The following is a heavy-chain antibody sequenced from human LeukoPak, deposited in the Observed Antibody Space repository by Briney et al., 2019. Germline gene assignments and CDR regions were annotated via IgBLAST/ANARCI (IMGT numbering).Heavy chain of an antibody. CDR1: GYSFTSYW. Sequence: GESLKISCKGSGYSFTSYWIGWVRQMPGKGLEWMGIIYPGDSDTRYSPSFQGQVTISADKSISTAYLQWSSLKASDTAMYYCARGYYDSSGYYPSSFDYWGQGTLVTVSS. CDR3: ARGYYDSSGYYPSSFDY. V-gene: IGHV5-51*01. D-gene: IGHD3-22*01. CDR2: IYPGDSDT. J-gene: IGHJ4*02.